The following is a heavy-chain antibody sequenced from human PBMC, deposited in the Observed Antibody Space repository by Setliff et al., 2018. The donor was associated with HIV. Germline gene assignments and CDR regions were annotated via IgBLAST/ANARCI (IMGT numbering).Heavy chain of an antibody. Sequence: GESLKISCKGSGYSFTTYWITWVRQMPGKGLEWMAMIYPDDSDTRYSPSFQGQVTLSVDKSIDTAYLQWSSLKASDTAMYYCARDYDTSGYPLWGQGTMVTVSS. CDR1: GYSFTTYW. V-gene: IGHV5-51*01. D-gene: IGHD3-22*01. J-gene: IGHJ3*01. CDR2: IYPDDSDT. CDR3: ARDYDTSGYPL.